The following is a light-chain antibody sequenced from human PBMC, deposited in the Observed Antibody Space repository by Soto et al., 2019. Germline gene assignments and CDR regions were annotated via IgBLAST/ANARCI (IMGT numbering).Light chain of an antibody. Sequence: DVVMTQSPLSLPVTLGQPASISCRSSQSLAYSDGNTYLNWFQQRPGQSPRRLIYKVSNRDSGVPDRFSGSGSGTDFILKISRVEAEDVGVYYCMQGTHCPPYTFGQGTKLEIK. J-gene: IGKJ2*01. CDR2: KVS. CDR1: QSLAYSDGNTY. V-gene: IGKV2-30*01. CDR3: MQGTHCPPYT.